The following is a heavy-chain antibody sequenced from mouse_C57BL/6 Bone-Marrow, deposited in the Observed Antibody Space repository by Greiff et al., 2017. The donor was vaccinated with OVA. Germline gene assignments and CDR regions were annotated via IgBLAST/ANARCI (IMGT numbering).Heavy chain of an antibody. CDR3: TRGYSNYYAMDY. D-gene: IGHD2-5*01. V-gene: IGHV1-15*01. CDR2: IDPETGGT. CDR1: GYTFTDYE. Sequence: VQLQESGAELVRPGASVTLSCKASGYTFTDYEMHWVKQTPVHGLEWIGAIDPETGGTAYNQKFKGKAILTADKSSSTAYMELRSLTSKDSAVYYCTRGYSNYYAMDYWGQGTSVTVSS. J-gene: IGHJ4*01.